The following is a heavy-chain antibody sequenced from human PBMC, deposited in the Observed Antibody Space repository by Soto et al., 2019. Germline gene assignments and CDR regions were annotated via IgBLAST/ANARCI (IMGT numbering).Heavy chain of an antibody. CDR2: IIPIFGTA. CDR1: GGTFSSYA. J-gene: IGHJ5*02. CDR3: ARVLFKPEKKEGVGFDP. Sequence: QVQLVQSGAEVKKPGSSVKVSCKASGGTFSSYAISWVRQAPGQGLEWMGGIIPIFGTANYAQKFQGRVTITADKSTSHASRRQVSRETGKRAGFYGARVLFKPEKKEGVGFDPWGWATL. V-gene: IGHV1-69*06.